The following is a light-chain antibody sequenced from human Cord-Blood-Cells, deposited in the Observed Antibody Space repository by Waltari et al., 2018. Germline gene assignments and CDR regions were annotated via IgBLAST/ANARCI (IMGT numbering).Light chain of an antibody. J-gene: IGKJ2*01. Sequence: EIVMTQSQATLSVSPGERATLSCRASQSVSSNLAWYQQKPGQAPRLLFYGASTRATGIPARFSGSGSGTEFTLTISSLQSEDFAVYYCQQYNNWPMYTFGQGTKLEIK. CDR1: QSVSSN. V-gene: IGKV3-15*01. CDR2: GAS. CDR3: QQYNNWPMYT.